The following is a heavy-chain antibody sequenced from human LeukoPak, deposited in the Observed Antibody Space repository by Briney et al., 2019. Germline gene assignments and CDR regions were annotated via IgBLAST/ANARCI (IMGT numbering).Heavy chain of an antibody. V-gene: IGHV1-69*04. Sequence: SVKVSCKASGGTFSSYAISWVRQAPGQGLEWMGRIIPIIGIANYAQKFQGRVTITADKFTRTAHMELSSLRSEDTAVYSCAREEEVGEFATDYWGQGTLVTVSS. D-gene: IGHD3-16*01. CDR2: IIPIIGIA. CDR1: GGTFSSYA. CDR3: AREEEVGEFATDY. J-gene: IGHJ4*02.